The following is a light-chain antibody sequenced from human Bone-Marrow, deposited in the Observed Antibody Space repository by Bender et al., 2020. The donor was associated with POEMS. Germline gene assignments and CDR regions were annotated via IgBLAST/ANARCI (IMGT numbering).Light chain of an antibody. J-gene: IGLJ1*01. CDR3: ASYAGRNTWV. Sequence: QSALTQPASVSGSPGQSITISCTGTSSDVGNYNLVSWYQHHPGKAPKLMIYEVTKRPSGVPDRFSGSKSGNTASLTVSGLQAEDEADYYCASYAGRNTWVFGTGTKVTVL. CDR2: EVT. CDR1: SSDVGNYNL. V-gene: IGLV2-23*02.